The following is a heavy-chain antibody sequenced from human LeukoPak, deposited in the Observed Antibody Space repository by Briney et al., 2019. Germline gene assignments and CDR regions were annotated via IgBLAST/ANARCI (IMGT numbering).Heavy chain of an antibody. CDR1: GASMPSHY. CDR3: AKEGGPARPGLDS. CDR2: IFHTGST. V-gene: IGHV4-59*11. J-gene: IGHJ4*02. Sequence: SETLSLTCTVSGASMPSHYWTWMRQDPGTGLEWIGNIFHTGSTSYNPALESRVTISLDTSNNQFSLKMTSVTPADTAVYYCAKEGGPARPGLDSWGQRTLVTVSS. D-gene: IGHD6-6*01.